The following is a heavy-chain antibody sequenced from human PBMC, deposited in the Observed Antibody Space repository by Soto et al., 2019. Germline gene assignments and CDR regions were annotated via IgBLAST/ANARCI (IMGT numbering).Heavy chain of an antibody. Sequence: GESLKISCKGSGYSFTSYWIGWVRQMPGKGLEWMGIIYPGDSDTRYSPSFQGQVTISADKSISTAYLQWSSLKASDTDMYYCERLTCPLNSNHVQYWGQGTLVTVYS. CDR3: ERLTCPLNSNHVQY. D-gene: IGHD4-4*01. CDR2: IYPGDSDT. CDR1: GYSFTSYW. V-gene: IGHV5-51*01. J-gene: IGHJ4*02.